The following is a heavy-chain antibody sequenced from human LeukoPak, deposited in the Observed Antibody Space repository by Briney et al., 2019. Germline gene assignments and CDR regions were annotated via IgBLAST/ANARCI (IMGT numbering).Heavy chain of an antibody. J-gene: IGHJ4*02. Sequence: ASVKVSCKASGGTFSSYAISWVRQAPGQGLEWMGGIIPIFGTANYAQKFQGRVTITADKSTSTAYMELSSLRSEDTAVYYCARVRDYYDSSGYYYDYWGQGTLVTVSS. V-gene: IGHV1-69*06. D-gene: IGHD3-22*01. CDR2: IIPIFGTA. CDR1: GGTFSSYA. CDR3: ARVRDYYDSSGYYYDY.